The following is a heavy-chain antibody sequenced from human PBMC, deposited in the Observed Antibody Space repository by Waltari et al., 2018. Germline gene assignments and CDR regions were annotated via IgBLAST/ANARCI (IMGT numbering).Heavy chain of an antibody. CDR1: GGPFSGYY. Sequence: QVQLQQWGAGLLKPSETLSLTCAVYGGPFSGYYWSWIRQPPGKGLEWIGEVDHSGSANHRPSLKSRATISVDTSKKQFSLTLTSVTAADTAVYYCARDARDWEAVANTYFDSWGQGTLVAVSS. D-gene: IGHD6-19*01. V-gene: IGHV4-34*02. CDR2: VDHSGSA. CDR3: ARDARDWEAVANTYFDS. J-gene: IGHJ4*02.